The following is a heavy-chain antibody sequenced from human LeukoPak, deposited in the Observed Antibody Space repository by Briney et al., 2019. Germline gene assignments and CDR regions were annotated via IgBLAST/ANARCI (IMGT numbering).Heavy chain of an antibody. CDR1: GGSISSYY. D-gene: IGHD2-15*01. CDR2: VDYRRNT. CDR3: ARVEVGAANRQWYGMDV. Sequence: SETLSLTCTISGGSISSYYWSWIRQPPGKGLEWIGYVDYRRNTNYNPSLKSRVTISIDTSKSLFSLKLNSVTAADTAVYYCARVEVGAANRQWYGMDVWGQGTTVTVSS. J-gene: IGHJ6*02. V-gene: IGHV4-59*01.